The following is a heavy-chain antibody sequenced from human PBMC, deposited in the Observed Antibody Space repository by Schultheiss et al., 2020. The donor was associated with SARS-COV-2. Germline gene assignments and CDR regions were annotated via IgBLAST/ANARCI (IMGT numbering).Heavy chain of an antibody. D-gene: IGHD5-18*01. V-gene: IGHV4-59*01. Sequence: SQTLSLTCTVSGGSISNYFWSWIRQPPGKGLEWIGYVHNSESTSYNPSLGSRVTISASKDQFSLRLTSVTAADTAVYYCARGVDTAMVRSYYGMDVWGQGTTVTVSS. J-gene: IGHJ6*02. CDR1: GGSISNYF. CDR3: ARGVDTAMVRSYYGMDV. CDR2: VHNSEST.